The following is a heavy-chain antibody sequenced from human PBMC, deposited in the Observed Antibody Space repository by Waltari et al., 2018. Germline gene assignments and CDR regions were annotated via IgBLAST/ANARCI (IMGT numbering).Heavy chain of an antibody. CDR1: GASISISTHY. V-gene: IGHV4-39*02. J-gene: IGHJ4*02. CDR3: ARSFGGSGSYKFDT. D-gene: IGHD3-10*01. CDR2: VHYTGNT. Sequence: RLQESGPGRMKPSETLALICTVSGASISISTHYWGWIRQTPGMGPEWIGSVHYTGNTYTHPSLESRVSLSVDTSKNLFSLELTSVTAADTATYFCARSFGGSGSYKFDTWGRGILVSVSS.